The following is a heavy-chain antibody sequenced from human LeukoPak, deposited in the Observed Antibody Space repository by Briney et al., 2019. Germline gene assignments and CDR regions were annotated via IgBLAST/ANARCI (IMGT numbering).Heavy chain of an antibody. CDR3: ARELGYCSSTSCYVLPY. V-gene: IGHV1-2*02. J-gene: IGHJ4*02. D-gene: IGHD2-2*03. Sequence: ASVKDSCKASGYTFIGYYMYWVRQATGQGLEWMGWINPNSGGTNYAQKFQGRVTMTRDTSISTAYMELSRLRSDDTAVYYCARELGYCSSTSCYVLPYWGQGTLVTVSS. CDR2: INPNSGGT. CDR1: GYTFIGYY.